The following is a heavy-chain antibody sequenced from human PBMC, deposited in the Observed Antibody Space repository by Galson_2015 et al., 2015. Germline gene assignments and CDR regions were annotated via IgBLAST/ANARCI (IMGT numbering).Heavy chain of an antibody. CDR1: GFTFSSYS. J-gene: IGHJ3*02. CDR3: AATGVGDAFDI. V-gene: IGHV3-48*01. D-gene: IGHD3-3*01. Sequence: SLRLSCAASGFTFSSYSMNWVRQAPGKGLEWVSYISSSSSTIYYADSVKGRFTISRDNAKNSLYLQMNSLRAEDTAVYYCAATGVGDAFDIWGQGTMVTVSS. CDR2: ISSSSSTI.